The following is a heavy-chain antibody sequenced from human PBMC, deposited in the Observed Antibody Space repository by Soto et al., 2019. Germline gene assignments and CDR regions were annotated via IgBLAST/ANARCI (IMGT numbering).Heavy chain of an antibody. CDR3: ARARLSNGDPNIYFFYVLDV. CDR2: IIPLFRKT. V-gene: IGHV1-69*01. J-gene: IGHJ6*02. CDR1: GDMFRNSA. Sequence: QVQLLQSGAEVKRPGSSVKVSCKASGDMFRNSAFTWVRQAPGQGLAWMGVIIPLFRKTNVAQNFQGRVTFTADESTSSLYMEASSLTSEDTAVYYCARARLSNGDPNIYFFYVLDVWGQGTTITVSS. D-gene: IGHD3-10*01.